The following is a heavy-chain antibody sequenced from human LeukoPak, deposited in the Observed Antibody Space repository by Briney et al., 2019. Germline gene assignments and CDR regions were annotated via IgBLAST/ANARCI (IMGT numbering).Heavy chain of an antibody. D-gene: IGHD6-6*01. CDR3: ASSEGWQLVGWFDP. V-gene: IGHV1-69*04. CDR2: IVPILGIA. J-gene: IGHJ5*02. CDR1: GGTFSSYA. Sequence: GSSVKVSCKASGGTFSSYAISWVRQAPGQGLEWMGRIVPILGIANYAQKFQGRVTITADKSTSTAYMELSSLRSEDTAAYYCASSEGWQLVGWFDPWGQGTLVTVSS.